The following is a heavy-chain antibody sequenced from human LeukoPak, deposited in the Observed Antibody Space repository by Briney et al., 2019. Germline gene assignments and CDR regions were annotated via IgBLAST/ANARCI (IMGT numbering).Heavy chain of an antibody. CDR1: GFTFGDYA. J-gene: IGHJ4*02. V-gene: IGHV4-34*08. D-gene: IGHD5-24*01. CDR2: INHSGRT. Sequence: GSLRLSCTASGFTFGDYAMSWIRQPPGKGLEWIGEINHSGRTNYNPSLKSRVTISVDTSKNQFSLKLSSVTAADTAVYYCASRRWLPYYFDYWGQGTLVTVSS. CDR3: ASRRWLPYYFDY.